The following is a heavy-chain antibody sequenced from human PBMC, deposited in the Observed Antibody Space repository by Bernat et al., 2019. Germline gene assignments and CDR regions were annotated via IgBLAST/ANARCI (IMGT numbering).Heavy chain of an antibody. CDR2: ILYDGSNK. CDR1: GFAFSSYG. D-gene: IGHD6-6*01. Sequence: QVQLVESGGGVVQPGRSLRLSCTVSGFAFSSYGMHWVRQAPGKGLEWVSFILYDGSNKYYADSVKGRFTISRDNSKNTLYLQMNSLRADDTAVYYCARDSVAVRPGWFDPWGQGTLVTVSS. V-gene: IGHV3-30*03. J-gene: IGHJ5*02. CDR3: ARDSVAVRPGWFDP.